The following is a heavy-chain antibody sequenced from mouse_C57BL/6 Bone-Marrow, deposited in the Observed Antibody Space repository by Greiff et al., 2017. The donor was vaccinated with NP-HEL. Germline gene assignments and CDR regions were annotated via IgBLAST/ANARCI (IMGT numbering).Heavy chain of an antibody. CDR3: ARRGKNDGSSLYYYAMDY. J-gene: IGHJ4*01. CDR1: GYTFTSYW. D-gene: IGHD1-1*01. CDR2: INPSSGYT. Sequence: QVQLQQSGAELAKPGASVKLSCKASGYTFTSYWMHWVKQRPGQGLEWIGYINPSSGYTKYNQKFKDKATLTADKSSSTAYMQLSSLTYEDSAVYYCARRGKNDGSSLYYYAMDYWGQGTSVTVSS. V-gene: IGHV1-7*01.